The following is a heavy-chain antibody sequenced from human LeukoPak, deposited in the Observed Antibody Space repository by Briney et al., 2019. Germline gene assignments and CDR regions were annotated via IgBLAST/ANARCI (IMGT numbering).Heavy chain of an antibody. J-gene: IGHJ4*02. D-gene: IGHD6-19*01. CDR2: VSGSGDST. V-gene: IGHV3-23*01. CDR3: AKDMDSSAWYYFDS. Sequence: GGSLRLSCAASGFTFRNYALSWVRQAPGKGLEWVSGVSGSGDSTYYADSVKGRFTISRDNSKNTLNLQMNSLRAEDTAVYYCAKDMDSSAWYYFDSWGQGTLVTVSS. CDR1: GFTFRNYA.